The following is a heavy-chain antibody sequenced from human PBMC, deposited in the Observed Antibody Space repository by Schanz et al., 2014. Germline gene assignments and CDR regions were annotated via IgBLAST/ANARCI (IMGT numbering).Heavy chain of an antibody. D-gene: IGHD6-25*01. Sequence: EVQLVESGGGLVQPGGSLRLSCAASGFRVITHYMTWVRQAPGKGLEWVSIMFPGGNTYYADSVKGRFTISRDNSKNTLFLQMNSLRAEDTAVYYCAKDGVEAGATVWGQGTLVTVSS. CDR3: AKDGVEAGATV. CDR1: GFRVITHY. J-gene: IGHJ4*02. V-gene: IGHV3-66*01. CDR2: MFPGGNT.